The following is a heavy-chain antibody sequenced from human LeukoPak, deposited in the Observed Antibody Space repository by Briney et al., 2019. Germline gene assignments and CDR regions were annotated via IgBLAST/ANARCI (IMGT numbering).Heavy chain of an antibody. CDR3: AKAGEVVVVPAAMGDAFDI. J-gene: IGHJ3*02. CDR2: ISYDGSNK. Sequence: GGSLRLSCAASGFTFSSYAMHWVRQAPGKGLEWVAVISYDGSNKYYADSVKGRFTISRDNSKNTLYLQMNSLRAEDTAVYYCAKAGEVVVVPAAMGDAFDIWGQGAMVTVSS. CDR1: GFTFSSYA. D-gene: IGHD2-2*01. V-gene: IGHV3-30-3*01.